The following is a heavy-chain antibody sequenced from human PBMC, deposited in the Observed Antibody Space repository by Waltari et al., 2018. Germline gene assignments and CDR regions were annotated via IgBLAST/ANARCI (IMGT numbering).Heavy chain of an antibody. V-gene: IGHV4-38-2*01. CDR3: ARQFSSGFDY. CDR1: GFTFTDHW. J-gene: IGHJ4*02. D-gene: IGHD6-19*01. CDR2: IYYSGST. Sequence: VQLVESGGDLVQPGGSLRLSCAASGFTFTDHWMSWIRQPPGKGLEWIGSIYYSGSTYYSPSLKSRVTISVDTSKNQFSLKLSSVTAADTAVYYCARQFSSGFDYWGQGTLVTVSS.